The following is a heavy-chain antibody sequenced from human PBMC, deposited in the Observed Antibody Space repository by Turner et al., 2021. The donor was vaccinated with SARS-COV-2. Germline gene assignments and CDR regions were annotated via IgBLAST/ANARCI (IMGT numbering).Heavy chain of an antibody. Sequence: QVQLEESGPGLVKPSETLSLTCTVPGGTISSSTYHWGWIRQPPGKGLEWIGSIYYSGTTYYNPSLNSRVTISVDTSKNQFSLKLTSVTAIDTAVYYCARRRGRDGYTRNWYFDLWGRSTLVTVSS. CDR3: ARRRGRDGYTRNWYFDL. CDR1: GGTISSSTYH. CDR2: IYYSGTT. V-gene: IGHV4-39*01. J-gene: IGHJ2*01. D-gene: IGHD2-2*02.